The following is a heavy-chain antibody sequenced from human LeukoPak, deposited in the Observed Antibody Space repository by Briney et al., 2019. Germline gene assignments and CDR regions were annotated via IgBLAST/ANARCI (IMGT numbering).Heavy chain of an antibody. CDR3: ARATLDN. J-gene: IGHJ4*02. CDR1: GFSVISNY. V-gene: IGHV3-53*01. Sequence: GGSLRLSCAASGFSVISNYISWVRQAPGKGLEWVSVIYSDGSTKYADSVKARFTISRDNSKNTVYLQMNSLRVEDMAVYYCARATLDNWGQGTLVTVSS. CDR2: IYSDGST.